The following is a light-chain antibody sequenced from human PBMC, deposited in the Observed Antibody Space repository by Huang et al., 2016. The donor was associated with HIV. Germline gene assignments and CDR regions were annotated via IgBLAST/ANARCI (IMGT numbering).Light chain of an antibody. Sequence: DIQMTQSPSSLSASVGDRVTITCRASQGISNYLAWYQQKPGKVPKLLIYAATTLQSGVPSRFSGSGSGTDFTLTISSLQPEDVATYYCQKYNSAPRLTFGGGTKVEIK. J-gene: IGKJ4*01. CDR1: QGISNY. CDR3: QKYNSAPRLT. CDR2: AAT. V-gene: IGKV1-27*01.